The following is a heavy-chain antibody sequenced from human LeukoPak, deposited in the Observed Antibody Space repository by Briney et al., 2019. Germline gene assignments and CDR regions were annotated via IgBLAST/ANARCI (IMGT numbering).Heavy chain of an antibody. D-gene: IGHD1-1*01. CDR1: GFTFSSYA. J-gene: IGHJ4*02. CDR3: AKDTAGGMTPERY. Sequence: PGGSLRLSCVASGFTFSSYAMSWVRQAPGKGLEWVSAISGSGGSTYYADSVKGRFTISRDNSKNTLYLQMNSLRAEDTAVYYCAKDTAGGMTPERYWGQGTLVTVSS. V-gene: IGHV3-23*01. CDR2: ISGSGGST.